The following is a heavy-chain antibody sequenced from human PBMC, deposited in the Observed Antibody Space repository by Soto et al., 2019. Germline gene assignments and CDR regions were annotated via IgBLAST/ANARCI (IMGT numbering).Heavy chain of an antibody. J-gene: IGHJ6*02. CDR3: AREGFCSSTSCYLDYYYGMDV. CDR2: IYHSGST. Sequence: PSETLSLTCAVSGGSISSSNWWSWVRQPPGKGLEWIGEIYHSGSTNYNPSLKSRVTISVDKSKNQFSLKLSSVTAADTAVYYCAREGFCSSTSCYLDYYYGMDVWGQGTTVTVSS. D-gene: IGHD2-2*01. V-gene: IGHV4-4*02. CDR1: GGSISSSNW.